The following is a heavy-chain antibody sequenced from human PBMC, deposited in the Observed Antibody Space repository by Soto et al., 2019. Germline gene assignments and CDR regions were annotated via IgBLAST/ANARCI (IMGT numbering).Heavy chain of an antibody. CDR3: ARDREYYDSSGLYFDY. V-gene: IGHV4-59*01. CDR1: GGSISDYY. Sequence: SETLSLTCSVSGGSISDYYWSWIRQPPGKGLEWIGYTYYGWNTNYNPSLKSRVTISVDTSKNQFSLKLISVTAADTAVYYCARDREYYDSSGLYFDYWGQGTLVTVSS. J-gene: IGHJ4*02. CDR2: TYYGWNT. D-gene: IGHD3-22*01.